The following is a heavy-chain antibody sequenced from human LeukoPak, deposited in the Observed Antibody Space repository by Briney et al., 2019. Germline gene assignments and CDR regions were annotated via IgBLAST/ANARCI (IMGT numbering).Heavy chain of an antibody. CDR1: GVSISSSNSY. CDR3: ARLHITMVRGGQVPRFGSLYYMDV. CDR2: IYYSGNT. Sequence: SETLSLTCTVSGVSISSSNSYWGWIRQPPGKGLEWIGSIYYSGNTYYNASLKSQVSISIDTSKNQFSLKLSSVTAADTAVYYCARLHITMVRGGQVPRFGSLYYMDVWGKGTTVTISS. J-gene: IGHJ6*03. D-gene: IGHD3-10*01. V-gene: IGHV4-39*01.